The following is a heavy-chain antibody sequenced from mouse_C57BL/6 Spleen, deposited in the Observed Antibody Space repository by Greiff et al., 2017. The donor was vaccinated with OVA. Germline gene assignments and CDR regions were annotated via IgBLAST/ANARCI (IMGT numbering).Heavy chain of an antibody. J-gene: IGHJ3*01. Sequence: VQLQQSGAELVRPGASVTLSCKASGYTFTDYEMHWVKQTPVHGLEWIGAIDPETGGTAYKQKFKGKAILTADKSSSTAYMELRSLTSEDSAVYYCTRTDDYAFAYSGQTTLVTFAA. CDR1: GYTFTDYE. D-gene: IGHD2-4*01. V-gene: IGHV1-15*01. CDR3: TRTDDYAFAY. CDR2: IDPETGGT.